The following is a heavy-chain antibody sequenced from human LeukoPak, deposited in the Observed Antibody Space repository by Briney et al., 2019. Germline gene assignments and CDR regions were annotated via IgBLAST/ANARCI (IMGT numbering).Heavy chain of an antibody. CDR3: ARIAWDAFDI. V-gene: IGHV3-23*01. Sequence: PGGSLRLSCAASGFTFGSYAMNWVRQAPGKWLEWVSGISGSGGITYYADSVKGRFTISRDNSKNTPYLQMNSLKAEDTAVYYCARIAWDAFDIWGQGTMVTVSS. J-gene: IGHJ3*02. CDR2: ISGSGGIT. D-gene: IGHD2-15*01. CDR1: GFTFGSYA.